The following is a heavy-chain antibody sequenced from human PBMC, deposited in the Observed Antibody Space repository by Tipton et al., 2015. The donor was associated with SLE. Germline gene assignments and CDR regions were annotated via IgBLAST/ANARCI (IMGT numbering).Heavy chain of an antibody. CDR1: GFTFSSYA. J-gene: IGHJ4*02. V-gene: IGHV3-30*04. CDR2: ISYDGSNK. CDR3: ASTASVAGFDY. Sequence: SLRLSCAASGFTFSSYAMHWVRQAPGKGLEWVAVISYDGSNKYYADSVKGRFTISRDNSKNTLYLQMNSLRAEDTAVYYCASTASVAGFDYWGQGTLVTVS.